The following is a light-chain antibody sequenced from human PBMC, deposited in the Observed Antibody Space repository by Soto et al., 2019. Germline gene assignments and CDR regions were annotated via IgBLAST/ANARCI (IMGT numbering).Light chain of an antibody. CDR1: QSIANSY. Sequence: EIVLTQSPATLSLSPGERATLSCGASQSIANSYLAWYQQKPGLAPRLLIYHASTRATGIPDRFSGSGSGTDFTLTFSRLEPEDFAVYYCQQYGRSPWTFGQGTKVEIK. CDR2: HAS. CDR3: QQYGRSPWT. V-gene: IGKV3D-20*01. J-gene: IGKJ1*01.